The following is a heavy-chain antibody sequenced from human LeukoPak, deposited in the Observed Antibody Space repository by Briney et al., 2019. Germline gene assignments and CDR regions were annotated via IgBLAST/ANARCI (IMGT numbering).Heavy chain of an antibody. Sequence: GESLKISCKTSGYNFATYWIGWVRQMPGKGLEWMGIIYPSDSDTRYSPSFQGQVTISADESINTAYLQWSGLKASDTAIYYCARRDRGAFSPTYWGQGTLVTVSS. J-gene: IGHJ4*02. D-gene: IGHD3-10*01. V-gene: IGHV5-51*01. CDR2: IYPSDSDT. CDR3: ARRDRGAFSPTY. CDR1: GYNFATYW.